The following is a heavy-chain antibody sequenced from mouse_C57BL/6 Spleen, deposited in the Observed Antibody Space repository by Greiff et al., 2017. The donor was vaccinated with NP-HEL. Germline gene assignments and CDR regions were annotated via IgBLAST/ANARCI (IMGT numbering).Heavy chain of an antibody. CDR1: GYTFTDYE. D-gene: IGHD1-1*01. Sequence: QVQLKQSGAELVRPGASVTLSCKASGYTFTDYEMHWVKQTPVHGLEWIGAIDPETGGTAYNQKFKGKAILTADKYSSTAYMERRSLTSDDSAVYYCTRRTTYYGSSPFDYWGQGTALTVSS. CDR3: TRRTTYYGSSPFDY. J-gene: IGHJ2*01. CDR2: IDPETGGT. V-gene: IGHV1-15*01.